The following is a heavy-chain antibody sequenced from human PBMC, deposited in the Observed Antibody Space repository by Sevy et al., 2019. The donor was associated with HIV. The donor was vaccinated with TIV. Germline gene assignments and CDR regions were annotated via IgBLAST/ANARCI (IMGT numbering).Heavy chain of an antibody. CDR1: GFTFSSYA. Sequence: GGSLRLSCAASGFTFSSYAMHWVRQAPGKGLEWVAVIASDGSNKYYADSVKSGFTISRDNSKNTLYLKRNSLGAEDTAVYYCARDGQQVVFDYWGQGTLVTVSS. V-gene: IGHV3-30-3*01. D-gene: IGHD6-13*01. CDR3: ARDGQQVVFDY. J-gene: IGHJ4*02. CDR2: IASDGSNK.